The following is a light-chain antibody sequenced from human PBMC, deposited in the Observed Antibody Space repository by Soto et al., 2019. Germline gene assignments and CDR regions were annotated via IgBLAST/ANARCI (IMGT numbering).Light chain of an antibody. CDR3: AAWDVSLVV. CDR2: SDN. Sequence: QPVLTQPPSASGTPGQRVTISCSGSSSNIGTNTVIWYQQLPGAAPKLLIYSDNQRPSGVPDRFSGSKSGTSAALAISGLQSDDEADYYCAAWDVSLVVFGGGTKRTVL. V-gene: IGLV1-44*01. J-gene: IGLJ2*01. CDR1: SSNIGTNT.